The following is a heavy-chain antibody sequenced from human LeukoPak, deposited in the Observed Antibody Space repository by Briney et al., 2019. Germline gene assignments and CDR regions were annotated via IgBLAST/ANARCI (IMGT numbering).Heavy chain of an antibody. Sequence: SETLSLTCSVSGDSISTSSYYWGWIRQPPGKGLEWIGSIYYSGNTYYNASLKSQVSISIDTSKNQFSLRLTSVTAADTAVYYCARQTGSGLFILPGGQGTLVTVSS. D-gene: IGHD3/OR15-3a*01. CDR3: ARQTGSGLFILP. V-gene: IGHV4-39*01. CDR2: IYYSGNT. CDR1: GDSISTSSYY. J-gene: IGHJ4*02.